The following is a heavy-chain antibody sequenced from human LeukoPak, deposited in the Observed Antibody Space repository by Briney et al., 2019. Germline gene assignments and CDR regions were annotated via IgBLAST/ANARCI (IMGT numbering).Heavy chain of an antibody. V-gene: IGHV4-39*01. J-gene: IGHJ4*02. Sequence: SETLSLTCTVSGGSISSSSSYWGWVRQPPGKGLEWIGYIYYSGSTYYNPSLKSRVTISVDTSENQFSLKLSSVTAADTAVYYCARYVVYGSGKYYFDYWGQGTLVTVSS. CDR2: IYYSGST. CDR1: GGSISSSSSY. D-gene: IGHD3-10*01. CDR3: ARYVVYGSGKYYFDY.